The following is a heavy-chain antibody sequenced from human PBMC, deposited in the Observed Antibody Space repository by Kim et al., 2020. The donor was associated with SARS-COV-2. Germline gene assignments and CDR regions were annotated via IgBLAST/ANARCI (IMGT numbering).Heavy chain of an antibody. CDR1: GYSFTSYW. CDR3: ARGYYYGSGSYYVYYGMDV. CDR2: IYPGDSDT. D-gene: IGHD3-10*01. V-gene: IGHV5-51*01. Sequence: GESLKISCKGSGYSFTSYWIGWVRQMPGKGLEWMGIIYPGDSDTRYSPSFQGQVTISADQSISTAYLQWSSLKASDTAMYYCARGYYYGSGSYYVYYGMDVWGQGTTVTVSS. J-gene: IGHJ6*02.